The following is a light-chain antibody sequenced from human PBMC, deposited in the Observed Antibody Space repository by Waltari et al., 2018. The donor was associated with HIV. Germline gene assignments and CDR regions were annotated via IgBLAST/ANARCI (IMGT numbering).Light chain of an antibody. CDR1: QSVSSSY. Sequence: TQSPGTLSLSPGERATLSCRASQSVSSSYLAWYQQKPGQAPRLLIYGASSRATGIPDRFSGSGSGTDFTLTISRLEPENFAVYYCQQYGSSPPWPFGQGTTVEI. CDR3: QQYGSSPPWP. CDR2: GAS. V-gene: IGKV3-20*01. J-gene: IGKJ1*01.